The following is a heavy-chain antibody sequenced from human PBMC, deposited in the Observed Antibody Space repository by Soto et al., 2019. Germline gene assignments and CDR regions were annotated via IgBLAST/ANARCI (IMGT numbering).Heavy chain of an antibody. CDR2: IYYSGRT. Sequence: SETLSLTCIVSGESISSSSYYWGWIRQPPGKGLEWIGSIYYSGRTYYNPSFKSRVTISIDTSKNQFSLKLSSVTATDTAVYYCARKRTTVVTQAYFDHWGQGALVTVSS. CDR3: ARKRTTVVTQAYFDH. D-gene: IGHD2-21*02. CDR1: GESISSSSYY. J-gene: IGHJ4*02. V-gene: IGHV4-39*01.